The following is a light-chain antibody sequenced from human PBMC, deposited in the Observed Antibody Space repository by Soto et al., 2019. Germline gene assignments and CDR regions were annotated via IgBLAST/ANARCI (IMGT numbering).Light chain of an antibody. Sequence: EIVLTQSPATLSLSPGDIATLSCRASQSVSSYLAWYQQKPGQAPRLLIYDASNRATGIPARFSGSGSGTDFTRTISSLEPEEFAVYYCQQRSNWPPEITLGQGTRLEIK. J-gene: IGKJ5*01. V-gene: IGKV3-11*01. CDR1: QSVSSY. CDR3: QQRSNWPPEIT. CDR2: DAS.